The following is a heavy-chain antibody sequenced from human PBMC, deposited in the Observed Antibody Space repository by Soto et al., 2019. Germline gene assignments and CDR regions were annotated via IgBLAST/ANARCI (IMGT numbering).Heavy chain of an antibody. D-gene: IGHD3-10*01. CDR3: AKGPMVRGVIITPPGLFDY. CDR2: ISGSGGST. V-gene: IGHV3-23*01. J-gene: IGHJ4*02. CDR1: GFTFSSYA. Sequence: PGGSLRLSCAASGFTFSSYAMSWVRQAPGKGLEWVSAISGSGGSTYYADSVKGRFTISRDNSKNTLYLQMNSLRAEDTAVYYCAKGPMVRGVIITPPGLFDYWGRGTLVTVSS.